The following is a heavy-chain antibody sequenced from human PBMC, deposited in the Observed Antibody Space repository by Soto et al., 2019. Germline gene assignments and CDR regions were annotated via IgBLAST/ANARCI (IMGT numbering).Heavy chain of an antibody. D-gene: IGHD1-26*01. CDR1: GFTFGDYA. V-gene: IGHV3-49*04. CDR2: IRSKAYGGTT. Sequence: PGGSLRLSCTTSGFTFGDYATSWVRQAPGKGLEWVGFIRSKAYGGTTEYAASVQGRFTISRDDSKSIAYLQMNSLKTADTAVYYCARESGTYPYYYYGLDVWGQGTTVTSP. J-gene: IGHJ6*02. CDR3: ARESGTYPYYYYGLDV.